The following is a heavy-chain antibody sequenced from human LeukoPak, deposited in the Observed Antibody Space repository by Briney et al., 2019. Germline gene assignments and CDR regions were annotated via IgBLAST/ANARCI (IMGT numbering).Heavy chain of an antibody. V-gene: IGHV3-21*04. CDR3: AKDPYYDILTHYYMDV. J-gene: IGHJ6*03. Sequence: GGSLRLSCAASGFTFSNYNMNWVRQAPGKGLEWVSSISTSSSYIYYADSVKGRFTISRDNSKNTLYLQMNSLRAEDTAVYYCAKDPYYDILTHYYMDVWGKGTTVTVSS. CDR1: GFTFSNYN. D-gene: IGHD3-9*01. CDR2: ISTSSSYI.